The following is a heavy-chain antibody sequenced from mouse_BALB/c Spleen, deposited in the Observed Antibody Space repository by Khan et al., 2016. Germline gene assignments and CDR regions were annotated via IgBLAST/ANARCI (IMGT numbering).Heavy chain of an antibody. CDR1: GYSITSDYA. D-gene: IGHD2-2*01. Sequence: EVQLQESGPGLVKPSQSLSLTCTVTGYSITSDYAWNWIRQFPGNKLEWMGYISYSGGTSYNPSLKSRISITRDTSKNQFFLQLNSVTTEDTATYYCARSYGYRGFAYWGQGTLVTVSA. J-gene: IGHJ3*01. V-gene: IGHV3-2*02. CDR2: ISYSGGT. CDR3: ARSYGYRGFAY.